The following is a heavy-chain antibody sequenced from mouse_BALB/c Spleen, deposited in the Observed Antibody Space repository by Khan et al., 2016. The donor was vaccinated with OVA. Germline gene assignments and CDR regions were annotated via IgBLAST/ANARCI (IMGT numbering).Heavy chain of an antibody. Sequence: EVQLVETGPGLVKPSQSLSLTCTVTGYSITTNYAWDWIRQFPGNKLEWMGYISYSGSTSYNQSLKSRISITRDTAKNQIFLQLNSVTTEDTATYYCARKNYYGYAVDYWGQGTSVTVSS. CDR1: GYSITTNYA. CDR2: ISYSGST. CDR3: ARKNYYGYAVDY. D-gene: IGHD1-1*01. V-gene: IGHV3-2*02. J-gene: IGHJ4*01.